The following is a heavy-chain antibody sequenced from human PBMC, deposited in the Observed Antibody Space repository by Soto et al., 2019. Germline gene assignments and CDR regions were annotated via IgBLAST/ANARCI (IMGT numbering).Heavy chain of an antibody. V-gene: IGHV4-30-4*01. CDR3: ARGPSGDKIDY. Sequence: SETLSLTCTVSGGSISSAAYCWSWIRQSPNKGLEWIGHIYDGGTTYSSPSLEGRVTISADTSETQFSLKLSSVSAADTAVYYCARGPSGDKIDYWGQGIQVTVSS. CDR1: GGSISSAAYC. J-gene: IGHJ4*02. CDR2: IYDGGTT. D-gene: IGHD7-27*01.